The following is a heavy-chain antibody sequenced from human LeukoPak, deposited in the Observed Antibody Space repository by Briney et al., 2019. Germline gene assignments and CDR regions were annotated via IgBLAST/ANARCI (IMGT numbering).Heavy chain of an antibody. CDR2: INPTTGDT. CDR3: ARYGFSAVWQGGWHAFDI. D-gene: IGHD2-15*01. CDR1: GYTFTSYY. J-gene: IGHJ3*02. V-gene: IGHV1-46*01. Sequence: ASVTVSCKASGYTFTSYYMHWVRQAPGQGLEWMGIINPTTGDTTYAQKFQGRPTMTRDMSTSTVYMELSSLTSEDTAVFYCARYGFSAVWQGGWHAFDIWGQGTVVTVSS.